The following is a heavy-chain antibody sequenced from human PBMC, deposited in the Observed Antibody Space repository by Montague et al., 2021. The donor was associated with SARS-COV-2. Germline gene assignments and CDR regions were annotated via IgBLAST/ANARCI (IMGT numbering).Heavy chain of an antibody. J-gene: IGHJ6*03. V-gene: IGHV4-34*01. CDR1: GGSLSTYS. Sequence: SETLSLTCAVYGGSLSTYSWNWIRQPPGKGLEWIGEIHHGGSTNYNPSPKIRVTISADMSKNQFSLKLTSVAAADTAVYYCARLGDGVVPSPILGVGLYYSYSCVDVWGNGTTVTVSS. CDR3: ARLGDGVVPSPILGVGLYYSYSCVDV. CDR2: IHHGGST. D-gene: IGHD3-10*01.